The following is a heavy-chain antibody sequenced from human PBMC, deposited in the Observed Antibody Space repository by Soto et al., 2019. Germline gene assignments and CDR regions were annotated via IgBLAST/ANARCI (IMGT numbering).Heavy chain of an antibody. Sequence: HGESLKISCKGSGYSFTSYWIGWVRQMPGKGLEWMGIIYPGDSDTRYSPSFQGQVTISADKSISTAYLQWSSLKASDTAMYYCARIIRYYDFWSGYYDPRDAFDIWGQGTMVTVSS. CDR3: ARIIRYYDFWSGYYDPRDAFDI. J-gene: IGHJ3*02. V-gene: IGHV5-51*01. CDR1: GYSFTSYW. D-gene: IGHD3-3*01. CDR2: IYPGDSDT.